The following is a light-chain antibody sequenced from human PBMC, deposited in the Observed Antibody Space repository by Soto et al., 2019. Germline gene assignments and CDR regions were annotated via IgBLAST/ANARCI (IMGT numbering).Light chain of an antibody. CDR3: QSYDSSLYVV. CDR1: SSNIGAGYD. CDR2: GNS. J-gene: IGLJ2*01. V-gene: IGLV1-40*01. Sequence: QAVVTQPPSVSGAPGQRVTISCTGSSSNIGAGYDVHWYQQLPGTAPKLLIYGNSNRPSGVPDRFSGSKSRTSASLAITGLQAEDEADDYCQSYDSSLYVVFGGGTKVTVL.